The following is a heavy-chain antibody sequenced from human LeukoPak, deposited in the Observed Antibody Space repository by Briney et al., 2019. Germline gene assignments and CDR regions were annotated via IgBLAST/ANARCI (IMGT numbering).Heavy chain of an antibody. CDR3: AKVVARDFVVVVAATYYFDY. Sequence: GGSLRLSCAASGFTFSSYAMSWVRQAPGKGLEWVSAISGSGGSTYYADSVKGRFTISRDNSKNTLYLQMNSLRAEDTAVYYCAKVVARDFVVVVAATYYFDYWGQGTLVTVSS. CDR1: GFTFSSYA. J-gene: IGHJ4*02. CDR2: ISGSGGST. D-gene: IGHD2-15*01. V-gene: IGHV3-23*01.